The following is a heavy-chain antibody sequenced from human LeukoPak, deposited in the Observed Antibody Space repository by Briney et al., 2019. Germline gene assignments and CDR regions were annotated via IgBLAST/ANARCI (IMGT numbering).Heavy chain of an antibody. Sequence: PSETLSLTCTVSGGSISSSSYYWGWIRQPPGKGLEWVGSIYYSGSTYYNPSLKSRVTISVDTSKNQFSLKLSSVTAADTAVYYCARVFSYVEMATITYYMDVWGKGTTVTVSS. D-gene: IGHD5-24*01. CDR2: IYYSGST. CDR3: ARVFSYVEMATITYYMDV. V-gene: IGHV4-39*07. CDR1: GGSISSSSYY. J-gene: IGHJ6*03.